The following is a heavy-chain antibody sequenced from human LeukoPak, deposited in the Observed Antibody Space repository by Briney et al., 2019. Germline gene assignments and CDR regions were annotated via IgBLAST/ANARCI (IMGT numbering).Heavy chain of an antibody. CDR3: TRDRLGYNYRTNWFDP. CDR2: IRSKAYGGTT. CDR1: GFTFGDYA. Sequence: GGSLRLSCTAYGFTFGDYAMSWFRQAPGKGLEWVGFIRSKAYGGTTEYAASVKGRFTISRDDSKSIAYLQMNSLKTEDTAVYSCTRDRLGYNYRTNWFDPWGQGTLVTVSS. V-gene: IGHV3-49*03. D-gene: IGHD5-18*01. J-gene: IGHJ5*02.